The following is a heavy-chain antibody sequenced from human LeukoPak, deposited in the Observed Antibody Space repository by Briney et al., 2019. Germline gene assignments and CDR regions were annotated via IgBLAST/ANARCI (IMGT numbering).Heavy chain of an antibody. V-gene: IGHV4-4*07. J-gene: IGHJ3*02. CDR1: GGSISNYY. CDR2: VQTSGST. CDR3: ARDVGSSDAFDI. D-gene: IGHD3-10*01. Sequence: SETLSLTCTVAGGSISNYYWSWIRQPAGRGLEWIGRVQTSGSTKYNPSLKSRVTMSVDTSKNQFSLKLSSVAAADTAVYYCARDVGSSDAFDIWGQGTMVIVSS.